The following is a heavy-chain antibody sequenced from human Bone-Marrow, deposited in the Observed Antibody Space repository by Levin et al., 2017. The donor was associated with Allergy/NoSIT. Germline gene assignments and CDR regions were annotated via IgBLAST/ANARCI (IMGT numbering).Heavy chain of an antibody. V-gene: IGHV3-74*01. CDR2: IKSDGSST. CDR3: AREGVAHRDDFDS. CDR1: GFTFSSYW. J-gene: IGHJ4*02. Sequence: GGSLRLSCAASGFTFSSYWMHWVRQAPGKGLVWVSRIKSDGSSTSYADSVKGRFTISRDNAKNTVFLQMNSLRAEDTAVYYCAREGVAHRDDFDSWGQGTLVTVSS. D-gene: IGHD5-24*01.